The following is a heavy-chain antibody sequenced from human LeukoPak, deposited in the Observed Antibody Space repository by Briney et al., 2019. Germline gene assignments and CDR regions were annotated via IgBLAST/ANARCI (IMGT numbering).Heavy chain of an antibody. Sequence: PSETLSLTCTVSGGSISSGGYYWSWIRQHPGKGLEWIGYIYYSGSTYYNPSLKSRVTISVDTSKNQFSLKLSSVTAADTAVYYCARGRKGITFGGVDYWGQGTLVTVSS. CDR2: IYYSGST. CDR3: ARGRKGITFGGVDY. D-gene: IGHD3-16*01. CDR1: GGSISSGGYY. J-gene: IGHJ4*02. V-gene: IGHV4-31*03.